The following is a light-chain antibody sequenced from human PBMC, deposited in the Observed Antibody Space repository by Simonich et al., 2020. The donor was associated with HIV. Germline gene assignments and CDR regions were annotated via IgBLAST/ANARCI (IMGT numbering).Light chain of an antibody. CDR2: EDN. CDR1: SGSIASNY. V-gene: IGLV6-57*01. Sequence: NFMLTQPHSVSESPGKTVTISCTRSSGSIASNYVQGYQQRPGSSPTTVTYEDNQRPSGVPELFSGSIDSSSNSASLTISGLKTEDEANYYCQSYDSSNQVFGGGTQLTVL. CDR3: QSYDSSNQV. J-gene: IGLJ7*01.